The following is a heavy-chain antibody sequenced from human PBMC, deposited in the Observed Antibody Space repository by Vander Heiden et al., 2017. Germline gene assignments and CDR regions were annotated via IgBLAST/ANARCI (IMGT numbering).Heavy chain of an antibody. CDR2: ISSSSSYI. CDR3: ARDRGQAPNYGDWGMDV. V-gene: IGHV3-21*01. CDR1: GSTFRSYS. J-gene: IGHJ6*02. D-gene: IGHD4-17*01. Sequence: EVQLVESGGGLVKPGGSLRLSCAASGSTFRSYSMNWVRQAPGKGREWVSSISSSSSYIYYADSVKGRFTISRDNAKNSLYLQMNSLRAEDTAVYYCARDRGQAPNYGDWGMDVWGQGTTVTVSS.